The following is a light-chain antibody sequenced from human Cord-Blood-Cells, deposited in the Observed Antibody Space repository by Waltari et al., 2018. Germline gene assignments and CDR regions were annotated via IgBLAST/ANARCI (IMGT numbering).Light chain of an antibody. CDR2: GKN. J-gene: IGLJ3*02. CDR1: SLRSYY. V-gene: IGLV3-19*01. Sequence: SSELTQDPAVSVALGQTVRITCQGDSLRSYYASWYQQKPGQAPVLVIYGKNNRPSGIPDRFSGCSSGNPASLTITGAQAEDEADYYCNSRDSSARVFGGGTKLTVL. CDR3: NSRDSSARV.